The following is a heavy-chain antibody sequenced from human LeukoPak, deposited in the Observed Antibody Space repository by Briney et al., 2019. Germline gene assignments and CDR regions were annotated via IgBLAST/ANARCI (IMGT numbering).Heavy chain of an antibody. J-gene: IGHJ4*02. CDR2: MYHSGST. D-gene: IGHD4-23*01. Sequence: SETLSLTCAVSGCSISSGYYWGWIRQPPGKGLDWIASMYHSGSTYYNPSLKSRVTISVDTSKNQFSLRLSSVTAADTAVYYCAKQGPTVVTHFDSWGQGTLVTVSS. CDR1: GCSISSGYY. CDR3: AKQGPTVVTHFDS. V-gene: IGHV4-38-2*01.